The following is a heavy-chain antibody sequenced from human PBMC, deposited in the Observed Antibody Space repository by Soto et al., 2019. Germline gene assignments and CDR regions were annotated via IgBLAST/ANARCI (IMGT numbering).Heavy chain of an antibody. CDR3: ARDLTGIAAAGTGLRFDP. CDR2: IWYDGSNK. V-gene: IGHV3-33*01. J-gene: IGHJ5*02. D-gene: IGHD6-13*01. CDR1: GFTFSSYG. Sequence: QVQLVESGGGVVQPGRSLRLSCAASGFTFSSYGMHWVRQAPGKGLEWVAVIWYDGSNKYYADSVKGRFTISRDNSKNTLYLQMNSLRAEDTAVYYCARDLTGIAAAGTGLRFDPWGQGTLVTVSS.